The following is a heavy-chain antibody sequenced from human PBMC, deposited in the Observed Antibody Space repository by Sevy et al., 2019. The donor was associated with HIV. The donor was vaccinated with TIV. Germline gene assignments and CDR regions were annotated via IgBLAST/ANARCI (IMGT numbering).Heavy chain of an antibody. Sequence: GGSLRLSCAASGFTFSSYAMHWVRQAPGKGLEWVAVISYDGSNKYYADSVKGRFPSSRDNAKNTLYLQTNSLRAEDTAVYYCARSYRYGDSHLTYYYYYGMDVWGQGTTVTVSS. V-gene: IGHV3-30-3*01. CDR3: ARSYRYGDSHLTYYYYYGMDV. D-gene: IGHD4-17*01. CDR1: GFTFSSYA. CDR2: ISYDGSNK. J-gene: IGHJ6*02.